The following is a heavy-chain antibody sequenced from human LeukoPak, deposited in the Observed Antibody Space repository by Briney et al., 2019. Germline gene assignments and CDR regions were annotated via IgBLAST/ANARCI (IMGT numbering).Heavy chain of an antibody. Sequence: SETLSLTCTVSGGSSSSYYWTWIRQPPGKGLEWIGNTHTSGSTNYNPSLKSRVTMSVDTSKNQFSLRLSSVTAADTAVYYCARPGQTNWWVYFKYWGQGTLVTVSS. CDR2: THTSGST. CDR3: ARPGQTNWWVYFKY. D-gene: IGHD2-15*01. J-gene: IGHJ4*02. CDR1: GGSSSSYY. V-gene: IGHV4-4*09.